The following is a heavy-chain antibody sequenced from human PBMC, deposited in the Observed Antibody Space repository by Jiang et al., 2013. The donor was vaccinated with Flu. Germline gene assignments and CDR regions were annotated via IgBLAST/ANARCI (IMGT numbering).Heavy chain of an antibody. CDR2: INHSGST. V-gene: IGHV4-34*01. J-gene: IGHJ4*02. D-gene: IGHD7-27*01. CDR3: ARGQIYSGDQLDY. Sequence: LLKPSETLSLTCAVYGGSFSGYYWSWIRQPPGKGLEWIGEINHSGSTNYNPSLKSRVTISVDTSKNQFSLKLSSVTAADTAVYYCARGQIYSGDQLDYWGQGTLVTVSS. CDR1: GGSFSGYY.